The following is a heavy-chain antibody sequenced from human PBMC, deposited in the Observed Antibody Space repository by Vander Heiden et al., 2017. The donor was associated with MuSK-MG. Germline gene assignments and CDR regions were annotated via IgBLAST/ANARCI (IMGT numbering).Heavy chain of an antibody. CDR3: ARSPNYYDSSGHDY. D-gene: IGHD3-22*01. V-gene: IGHV3-74*01. Sequence: RTNSDGSSTNYADSVSGRFTISRDNAKNTLYLQMNSLRAEDTAVYYCARSPNYYDSSGHDYWGQGTLVTVSS. J-gene: IGHJ4*02. CDR2: TNSDGSST.